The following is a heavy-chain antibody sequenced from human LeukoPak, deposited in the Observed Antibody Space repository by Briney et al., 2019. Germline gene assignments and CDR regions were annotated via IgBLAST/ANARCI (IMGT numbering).Heavy chain of an antibody. CDR3: TRDPLRYLRVGHYDY. CDR1: GFTFSTSA. Sequence: KTGGSLRLSCAASGFTFSTSAMNWVRQVPGKGLEWVSSIDYDSSHIYYAASVRGRFTISRDNARDSVYLQMDSLRVEATAVYYCTRDPLRYLRVGHYDYWGQGTLVAVSS. CDR2: IDYDSSHI. D-gene: IGHD3-9*01. J-gene: IGHJ4*02. V-gene: IGHV3-21*01.